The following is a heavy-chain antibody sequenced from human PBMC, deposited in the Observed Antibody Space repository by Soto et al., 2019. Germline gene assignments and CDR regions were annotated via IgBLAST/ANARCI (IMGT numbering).Heavy chain of an antibody. V-gene: IGHV4-34*01. D-gene: IGHD3-10*01. CDR2: INHSGST. J-gene: IGHJ4*02. Sequence: PSETLSLTCAVYGGSFSGYYWSWIRQPPGKGLEWIGEINHSGSTNYNPSLKSRVTISVDTSKNQFSLKLSSVTAADTAVYYCARMGGSGSYYPFDYWGQGTLVTVSS. CDR3: ARMGGSGSYYPFDY. CDR1: GGSFSGYY.